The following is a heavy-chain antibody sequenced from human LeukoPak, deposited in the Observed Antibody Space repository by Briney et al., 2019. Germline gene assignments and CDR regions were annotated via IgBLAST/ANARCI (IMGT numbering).Heavy chain of an antibody. Sequence: QAGGSLRLSCAASGFTFSSYAMSWVRQAPGKGLEWVSAISGSGGSTYYADSVKGRFTISRDNSKNTLYLQMNSLRAEDTAVYYCAKNIVGATTNYNWFDPWGQGTLVTVSS. CDR3: AKNIVGATTNYNWFDP. CDR1: GFTFSSYA. CDR2: ISGSGGST. V-gene: IGHV3-23*01. D-gene: IGHD1-26*01. J-gene: IGHJ5*02.